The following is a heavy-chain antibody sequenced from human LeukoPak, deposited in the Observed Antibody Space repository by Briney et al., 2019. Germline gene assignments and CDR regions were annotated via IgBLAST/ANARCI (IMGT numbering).Heavy chain of an antibody. CDR1: GFTFGDYA. J-gene: IGHJ6*02. Sequence: PGGSLRLSCTASGFTFGDYAMSWVRQAPGKGLEWVGLIRSKAYGGTTEYAASVKGRFTISRDDSKSIAYLQMNSLKTEDTAVYYCTRGIVVVVAAVYYYYGMDVWGQGTTVTVSS. D-gene: IGHD2-15*01. CDR3: TRGIVVVVAAVYYYYGMDV. V-gene: IGHV3-49*04. CDR2: IRSKAYGGTT.